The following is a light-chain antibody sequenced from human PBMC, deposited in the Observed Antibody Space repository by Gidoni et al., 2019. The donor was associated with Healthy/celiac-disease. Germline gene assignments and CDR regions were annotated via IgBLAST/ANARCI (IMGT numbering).Light chain of an antibody. V-gene: IGLV2-8*01. CDR2: EVN. CDR1: SSDVGGYNY. Sequence: QPALTQPPSASGPPGQSVTTSCTGTSSDVGGYNYVSWYQQHPGEAPKLMIYEVNKWPSGVPDRFSGSKSGNTASLTVSGRQAEDEADYYCSSYAGSNNVVFGGGTKLTVL. CDR3: SSYAGSNNVV. J-gene: IGLJ2*01.